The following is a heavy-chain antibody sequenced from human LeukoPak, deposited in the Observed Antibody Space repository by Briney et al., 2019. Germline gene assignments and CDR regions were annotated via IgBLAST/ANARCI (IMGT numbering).Heavy chain of an antibody. Sequence: SETLSLTCTVSGVSFSSYYWTWIRQPAGKGLEWLGRIYPGVRTYYSPFLESRLTMSADTSKNQFSLNLRSMTAADTAVYFCARSAVTRAGVFDYWGRGILVTVSS. D-gene: IGHD4-17*01. V-gene: IGHV4-4*07. CDR2: IYPGVRT. J-gene: IGHJ4*02. CDR1: GVSFSSYY. CDR3: ARSAVTRAGVFDY.